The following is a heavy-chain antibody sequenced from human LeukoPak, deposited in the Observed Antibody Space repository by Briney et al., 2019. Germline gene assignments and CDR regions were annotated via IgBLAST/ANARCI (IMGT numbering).Heavy chain of an antibody. J-gene: IGHJ4*02. CDR3: ARSSGDY. Sequence: PGGSLRLSCAASGFTFSNYGMHWVRQAPGKGLEWVSVIWYDGSNKYYADSVKGRFTISRDNSKNTLYLQMNSLRDDDTAVYYCARSSGDYWGQGTLVTVSS. V-gene: IGHV3-33*01. CDR1: GFTFSNYG. D-gene: IGHD3-22*01. CDR2: IWYDGSNK.